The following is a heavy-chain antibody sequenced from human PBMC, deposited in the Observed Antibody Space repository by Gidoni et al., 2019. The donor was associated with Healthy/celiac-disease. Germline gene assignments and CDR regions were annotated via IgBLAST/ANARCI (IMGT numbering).Heavy chain of an antibody. J-gene: IGHJ4*02. V-gene: IGHV4-38-2*02. CDR3: ARSELELRN. Sequence: QVQLQESGPGLVKPSETLSLTCTVSGYSISSGYYGGWIRQPPGKGLEWIGSIYHRGSTYYNPSLKSRVTISVDTSKNQFSLKLSSVTAADTAVYYCARSELELRNWGQGTLVTVSS. CDR1: GYSISSGYY. CDR2: IYHRGST. D-gene: IGHD1-7*01.